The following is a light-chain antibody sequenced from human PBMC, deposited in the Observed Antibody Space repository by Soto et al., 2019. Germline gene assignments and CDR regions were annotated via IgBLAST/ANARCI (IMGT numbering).Light chain of an antibody. Sequence: DIQMTQSPSSLSASVGDRVTITCRASQGISNYLAWYQQKPGMVPKLLIHGATTLLSVVPSRFSGSGSGTDFTLTISSLQPEDVATYYCQRYSNVPLTFCGGTKLEI. CDR1: QGISNY. CDR2: GAT. CDR3: QRYSNVPLT. V-gene: IGKV1-27*01. J-gene: IGKJ4*01.